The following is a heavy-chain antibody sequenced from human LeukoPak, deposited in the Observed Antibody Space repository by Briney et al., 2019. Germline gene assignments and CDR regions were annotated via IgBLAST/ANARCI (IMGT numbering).Heavy chain of an antibody. D-gene: IGHD6-13*01. CDR1: GFTFSSYE. J-gene: IGHJ4*02. CDR3: ARDHSSWELPSDY. CDR2: ISSSGSTI. Sequence: PGGSLRLSCAASGFTFSSYEMNWVRQAPGKGLEWVSYISSSGSTIYYADSVKGRFTISRDNAKNTLYLQMNSLRAEDTAVYYCARDHSSWELPSDYWGQGTLVTVSS. V-gene: IGHV3-48*03.